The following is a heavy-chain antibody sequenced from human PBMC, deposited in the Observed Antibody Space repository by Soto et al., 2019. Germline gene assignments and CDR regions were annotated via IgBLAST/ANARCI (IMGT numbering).Heavy chain of an antibody. CDR1: GGSISSGGYY. CDR3: ARAATYYYPLGSGADY. Sequence: SETLSLTCTVSGGSISSGGYYWSWIRQPPGKGLEWIGYIYYSGSTYYDPSLKSRVTISVDTSKNQFSLKLSSLRSDDTAVYYCARAATYYYPLGSGADYWGQGTLVTVSS. V-gene: IGHV4-30-4*02. J-gene: IGHJ4*02. CDR2: IYYSGST. D-gene: IGHD3-10*01.